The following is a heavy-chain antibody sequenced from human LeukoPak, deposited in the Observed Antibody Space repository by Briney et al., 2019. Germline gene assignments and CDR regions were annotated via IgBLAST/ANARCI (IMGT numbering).Heavy chain of an antibody. J-gene: IGHJ6*02. V-gene: IGHV3-30-3*01. CDR2: ISYDGSNK. Sequence: GGSLRLSCAASGFTFSSYAMHWVRQAPGKGLEWVAVISYDGSNKYYADSVKGRFTISRDNSKNTLYLQMNSLRAEDTAVYYCASSRSIAAAGDGMDVWGQGTTVTVSS. CDR1: GFTFSSYA. CDR3: ASSRSIAAAGDGMDV. D-gene: IGHD6-13*01.